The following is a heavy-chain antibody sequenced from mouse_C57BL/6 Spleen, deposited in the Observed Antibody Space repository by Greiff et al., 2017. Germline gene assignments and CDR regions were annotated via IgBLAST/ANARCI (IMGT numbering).Heavy chain of an antibody. Sequence: VQLQQSGTVLARPGASVKMSCKTSGYTFTSYWMYWVKQRPGQGLEWIGAIYPGNSDTSYNQKFKGKAKLTAVTSASTAYMELSSLTNEDSAVYYCTRGDYYGSSPFDYWGQGTTLTVSS. CDR3: TRGDYYGSSPFDY. D-gene: IGHD1-1*01. J-gene: IGHJ2*01. V-gene: IGHV1-5*01. CDR2: IYPGNSDT. CDR1: GYTFTSYW.